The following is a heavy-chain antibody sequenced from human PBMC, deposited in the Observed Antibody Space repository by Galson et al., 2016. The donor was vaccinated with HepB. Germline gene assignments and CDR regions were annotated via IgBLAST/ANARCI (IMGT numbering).Heavy chain of an antibody. Sequence: VKVSCKASGGSFSSYTITWVRQAPGQGLEWVGAITPIFGTTNYAQKFQGRVTITADKATSTAYMEVSSLGSEDTAIYYCARDPLGGAPPPTETMDVWGQGTTVTVS. CDR3: ARDPLGGAPPPTETMDV. D-gene: IGHD3-16*01. CDR1: GGSFSSYT. J-gene: IGHJ6*02. V-gene: IGHV1-69*06. CDR2: ITPIFGTT.